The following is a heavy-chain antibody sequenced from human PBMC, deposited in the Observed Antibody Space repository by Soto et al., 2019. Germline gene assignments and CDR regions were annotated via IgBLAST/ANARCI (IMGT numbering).Heavy chain of an antibody. V-gene: IGHV3-21*01. CDR3: ARCRDSSGYYYTDYYGMDV. CDR1: GFTFSSYS. Sequence: GSLRLSCAASGFTFSSYSMNWVRQAPGKGLEWVSSISSSSSYIYYADSVKGRFTISRDNAKNSLYLQMNSLRAEDTAVYYCARCRDSSGYYYTDYYGMDVWGQGTTLTVSS. D-gene: IGHD3-22*01. J-gene: IGHJ6*02. CDR2: ISSSSSYI.